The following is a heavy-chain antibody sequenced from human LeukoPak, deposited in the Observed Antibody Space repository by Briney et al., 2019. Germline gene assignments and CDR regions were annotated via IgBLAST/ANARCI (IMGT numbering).Heavy chain of an antibody. V-gene: IGHV4-39*01. CDR3: ARQPRGYSYASWFDP. Sequence: SETLSLTCTVSGGSISSSSYYWGWIRQPPGKGLEWIGSIYYSGSTYYNPSLKSRVTISVDTSKNQFSLKLSSVTAADTAVYYCARQPRGYSYASWFDPWGQGTLVTVSS. D-gene: IGHD5-18*01. J-gene: IGHJ5*02. CDR1: GGSISSSSYY. CDR2: IYYSGST.